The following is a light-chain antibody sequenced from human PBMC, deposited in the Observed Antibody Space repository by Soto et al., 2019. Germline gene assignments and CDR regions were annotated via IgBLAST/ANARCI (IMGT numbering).Light chain of an antibody. J-gene: IGKJ1*01. CDR1: QSVSGRY. Sequence: EIVLTQSPGTLSLSPGERATLSCRASQSVSGRYLAWYQQKPGQAPRLLIYGASSRAPGIPDRFSGSGSGTDFTLTISRLEPEDFAVYHCQQYGSSLRTFGQGTKVEIK. V-gene: IGKV3-20*01. CDR3: QQYGSSLRT. CDR2: GAS.